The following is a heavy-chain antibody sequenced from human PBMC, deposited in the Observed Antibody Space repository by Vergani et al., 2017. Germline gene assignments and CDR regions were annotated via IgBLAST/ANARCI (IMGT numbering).Heavy chain of an antibody. CDR1: GGSISGYY. CDR2: MYHSGST. V-gene: IGHV4-59*01. Sequence: QVRLQESGPGLVKPSETLSLTCSVSGGSISGYYWRWIRHPPGKELEWIGYMYHSGSTNYNPSLETRVTISGDTSNNQFSLKLNSVTAADTAVYYCGRVADFYGLGSRLLDLWGQGILVTVSS. CDR3: GRVADFYGLGSRLLDL. D-gene: IGHD3-10*01. J-gene: IGHJ5*02.